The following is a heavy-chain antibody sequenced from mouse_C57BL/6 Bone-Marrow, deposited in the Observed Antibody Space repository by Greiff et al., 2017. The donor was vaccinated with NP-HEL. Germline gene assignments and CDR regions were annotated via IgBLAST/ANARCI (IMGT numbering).Heavy chain of an antibody. CDR1: GFTFSDFY. D-gene: IGHD4-1*01. CDR2: SRNKANDYTT. V-gene: IGHV7-1*01. J-gene: IGHJ1*03. Sequence: EVNVVESGGGLVQPGRSLRLSCATSGFTFSDFYMEWVRQAPGKGLEWIAASRNKANDYTTEYSVSVKGRFIVSRDTYQSILYLQMDALGAEYTAIYYCARDNWDWCFDVWGTGTTVTVSS. CDR3: ARDNWDWCFDV.